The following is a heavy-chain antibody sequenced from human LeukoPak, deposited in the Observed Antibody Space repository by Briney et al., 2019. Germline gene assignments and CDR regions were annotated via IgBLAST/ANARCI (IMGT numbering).Heavy chain of an antibody. CDR3: ARNSGRGSGWEIDY. CDR1: GYSISSSNW. V-gene: IGHV4-28*01. D-gene: IGHD6-19*01. Sequence: SETLSLTCAVSGYSISSSNWWGWIRQPPGKGLEWIGYIYYSGSTYYNPSLKSRVTMSVDTSKNQFSLKLSSVTAVDTAVYYCARNSGRGSGWEIDYWAREPWSPSP. CDR2: IYYSGST. J-gene: IGHJ4*02.